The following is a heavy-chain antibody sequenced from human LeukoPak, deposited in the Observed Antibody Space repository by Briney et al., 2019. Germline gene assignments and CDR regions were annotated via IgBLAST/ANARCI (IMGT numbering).Heavy chain of an antibody. J-gene: IGHJ6*02. CDR2: IYYSGST. D-gene: IGHD6-19*01. V-gene: IGHV4-39*01. Sequence: SETLSLTCTVSGGSISSSSYYWGWIRQPPGKGLEWIGSIYYSGSTYYNPSLKSRVTISVDTSKNQFSLKLSSVTAADTAVYYCARRGSGWYQRLYYGMDVWGQGTTVTVSS. CDR1: GGSISSSSYY. CDR3: ARRGSGWYQRLYYGMDV.